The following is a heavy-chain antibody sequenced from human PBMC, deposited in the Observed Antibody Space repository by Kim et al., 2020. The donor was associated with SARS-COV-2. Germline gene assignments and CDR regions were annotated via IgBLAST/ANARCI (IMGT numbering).Heavy chain of an antibody. J-gene: IGHJ2*01. CDR2: IYYSGST. CDR1: GGSISSSSYY. CDR3: ARDGRITIFGVYWYFDL. Sequence: SETLSLTCTVSGGSISSSSYYWGWIRQPPGKGLEWIGSIYYSGSTYYNPSLKSRVTISVDTSKNQFSLKLSSVTAADTAVYYCARDGRITIFGVYWYFDL. V-gene: IGHV4-39*07. D-gene: IGHD3-3*01.